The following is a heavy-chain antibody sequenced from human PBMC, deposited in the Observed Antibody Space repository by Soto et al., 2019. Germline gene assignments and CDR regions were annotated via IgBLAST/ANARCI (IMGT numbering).Heavy chain of an antibody. V-gene: IGHV3-53*04. CDR1: GFTVSSNY. J-gene: IGHJ6*03. D-gene: IGHD5-12*01. CDR3: ARMDIVATISSGYMDV. CDR2: IYSGGST. Sequence: GGSLRLSCAASGFTVSSNYMSWVRQAPGKGLEWVSVIYSGGSTYYADSVKGRFTISRHNSKNTLYLQMNSLRAEDTAVYYCARMDIVATISSGYMDVWGKGTTVTVSS.